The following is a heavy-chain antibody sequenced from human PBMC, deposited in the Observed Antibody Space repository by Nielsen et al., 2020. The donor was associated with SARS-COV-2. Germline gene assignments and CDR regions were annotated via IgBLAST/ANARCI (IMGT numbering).Heavy chain of an antibody. CDR1: GFTFNTYA. Sequence: GESLKISCAASGFTFNTYAMNWVRQAPGKGLEWVAYISASSANIHYAASVNGRFTVSRDNAKNSLYLQMNNLRDEDTAVYYCASDPSYASSWLHYFDFWGQGTLVTVSP. CDR3: ASDPSYASSWLHYFDF. CDR2: ISASSANI. V-gene: IGHV3-48*02. D-gene: IGHD5-12*01. J-gene: IGHJ4*02.